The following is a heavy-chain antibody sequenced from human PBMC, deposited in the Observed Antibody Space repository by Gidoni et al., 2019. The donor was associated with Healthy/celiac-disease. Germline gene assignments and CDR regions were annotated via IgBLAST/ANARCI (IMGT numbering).Heavy chain of an antibody. V-gene: IGHV1-69*01. D-gene: IGHD3-3*01. CDR1: GGTFSSYA. J-gene: IGHJ6*02. Sequence: QVQLVQSGAEVKKRGSSVKVSCKASGGTFSSYAISWVRQAPGQALEWMGGVIPIFGTANYAQKFQGSVTITADESTSTAYMELSSLRSEDTAVYYCARGDNDFWSGYRYYYYGMDVWGQGTTVTVSS. CDR2: VIPIFGTA. CDR3: ARGDNDFWSGYRYYYYGMDV.